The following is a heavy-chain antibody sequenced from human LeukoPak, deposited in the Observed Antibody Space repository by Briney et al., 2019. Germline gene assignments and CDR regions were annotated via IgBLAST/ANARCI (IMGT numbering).Heavy chain of an antibody. CDR2: FDPEDGET. J-gene: IGHJ4*02. D-gene: IGHD3-16*01. Sequence: GASVKVSCKASGGTFSSYAISWVRQAPGKGLEWMGGFDPEDGETIYAQKFQGRVTMTEDTSADTAYMELSSLRSEDTAVYYCATDYEVTRDYWGQGTLVTVSS. CDR1: GGTFSSYA. CDR3: ATDYEVTRDY. V-gene: IGHV1-24*01.